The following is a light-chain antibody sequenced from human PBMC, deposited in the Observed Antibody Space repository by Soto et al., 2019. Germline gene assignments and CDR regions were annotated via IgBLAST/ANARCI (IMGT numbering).Light chain of an antibody. CDR1: QSVSST. Sequence: EIVMTQSPATLSVSPGGRATLSCRASQSVSSTLAWYQQKPGQAPRLLIYGASTRATGFPARFSGSGSGTEFTLTISSLQSEDFATYYCQHYNSYSEAFGQGTKVDIK. CDR3: QHYNSYSEA. J-gene: IGKJ1*01. CDR2: GAS. V-gene: IGKV3-15*01.